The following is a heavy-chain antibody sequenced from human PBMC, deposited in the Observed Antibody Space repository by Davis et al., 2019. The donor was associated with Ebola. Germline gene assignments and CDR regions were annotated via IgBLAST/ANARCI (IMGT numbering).Heavy chain of an antibody. Sequence: GESLKISCAASGFTFSRNGMHWVRQAPGKGLEWVAVIWYDGSNKYYADSVKGRFTISRDNSKNTLYLQMNSLRAEDTAVYYCARVRGTGDPDYWGQGTLVTVSS. V-gene: IGHV3-33*01. CDR1: GFTFSRNG. CDR2: IWYDGSNK. D-gene: IGHD7-27*01. J-gene: IGHJ4*02. CDR3: ARVRGTGDPDY.